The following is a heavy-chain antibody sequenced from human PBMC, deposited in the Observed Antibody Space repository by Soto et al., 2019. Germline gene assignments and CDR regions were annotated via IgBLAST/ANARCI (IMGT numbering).Heavy chain of an antibody. CDR3: AKEGGYYGSGSYSVGENYYGMDV. V-gene: IGHV3-30*18. CDR1: GFTFSSYG. CDR2: ISYDGSNK. J-gene: IGHJ6*02. D-gene: IGHD3-10*01. Sequence: QVQLVESGGGVVQTGRSLRLSCAASGFTFSSYGMHWVRQAPGKGLEWVAVISYDGSNKYYADSVKGRFTISRDNSKNTQYLQRNSLRAEDTAVYYWAKEGGYYGSGSYSVGENYYGMDVWGQGTTVTVSS.